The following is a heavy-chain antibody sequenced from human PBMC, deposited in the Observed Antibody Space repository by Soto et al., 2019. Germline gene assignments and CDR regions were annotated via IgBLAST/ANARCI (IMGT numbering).Heavy chain of an antibody. D-gene: IGHD6-19*01. CDR1: GFTFTNYA. Sequence: EVQLLESGGGLVQPGGSLRLSCTASGFTFTNYAMTWVRQAPGKGREWVSTITGNGGGTYYADSVKGRFTISRDNSKNTLYLQMPNLRADDTAVYYCAKEMVASTVADFFDYWGQGTLVTVSS. CDR2: ITGNGGGT. CDR3: AKEMVASTVADFFDY. V-gene: IGHV3-23*01. J-gene: IGHJ4*02.